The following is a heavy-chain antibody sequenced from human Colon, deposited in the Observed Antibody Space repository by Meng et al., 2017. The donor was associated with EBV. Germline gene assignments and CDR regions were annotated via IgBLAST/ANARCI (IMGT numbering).Heavy chain of an antibody. V-gene: IGHV6-1*02. Sequence: QSGPGLVTPSTTHSLPSARSETRALSLGAAWKWIRPSQSRGLEWLERTYYRSKWHNDYAVFVKGRIAIKPDTSKNEFCLQLNSVTPEGTAVDYCARDYGTSRPFEYWGQGILVTVSS. CDR2: TYYRSKWHN. CDR1: ETRALSLGAA. J-gene: IGHJ4*02. D-gene: IGHD1/OR15-1a*01. CDR3: ARDYGTSRPFEY.